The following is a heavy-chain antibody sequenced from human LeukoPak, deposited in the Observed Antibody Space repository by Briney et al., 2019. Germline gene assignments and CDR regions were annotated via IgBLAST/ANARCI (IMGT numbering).Heavy chain of an antibody. CDR1: GVTFSSYA. J-gene: IGHJ4*02. V-gene: IGHV3-30-3*01. CDR3: ARDLPANLGYCTNAVCWGGFDY. D-gene: IGHD2-8*01. Sequence: GGSLRLSCAVSGVTFSSYAMHWDRQAPGKGLEWVAVISYDGSNKYYADSVKGRFTISRDNSKNTLYLQMNSLRAEDTAVYYCARDLPANLGYCTNAVCWGGFDYWGQGTLVTVSS. CDR2: ISYDGSNK.